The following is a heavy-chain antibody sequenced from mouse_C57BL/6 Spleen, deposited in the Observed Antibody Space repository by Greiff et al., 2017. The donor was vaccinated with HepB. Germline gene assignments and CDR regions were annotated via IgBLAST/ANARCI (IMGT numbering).Heavy chain of an antibody. D-gene: IGHD4-1*01. J-gene: IGHJ2*01. CDR3: ARGKKLTGVFDS. Sequence: DVKLQESGPALVKPSQTVSLTCTVTGYSITNGNHWWNWSRQVAGSKLEWIGYISSSGSTDSNPSLKSRISITRDTSKNQLFLQLNSVTTEDIATYYCARGKKLTGVFDSWGQGTTLTVSS. CDR2: ISSSGST. CDR1: GYSITNGNHW. V-gene: IGHV3-4*01.